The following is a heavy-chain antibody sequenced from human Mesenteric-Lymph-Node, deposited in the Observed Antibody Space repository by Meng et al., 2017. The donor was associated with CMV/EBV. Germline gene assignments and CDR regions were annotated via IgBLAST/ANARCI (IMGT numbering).Heavy chain of an antibody. CDR1: EYTFTGYY. V-gene: IGHV1-2*02. CDR2: INPNSGGT. Sequence: ASVKVSCKASEYTFTGYYMHWVRQAPGQGLEWMGWINPNSGGTNYAQKFQGRVTMTRDTSINTAYIELSSLISGDTAVYYCARGGDVVAEIPRDFDYWGQGTLVTVSS. J-gene: IGHJ4*02. D-gene: IGHD2-21*01. CDR3: ARGGDVVAEIPRDFDY.